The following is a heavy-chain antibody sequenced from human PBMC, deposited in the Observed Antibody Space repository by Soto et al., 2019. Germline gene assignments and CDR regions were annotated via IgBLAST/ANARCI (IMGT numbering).Heavy chain of an antibody. V-gene: IGHV4-59*01. Sequence: QVQLQGSGPGLVKPSEPLSLTSTVSGASISSYCWSWVRQPPGEGLEWIANICNSGGTNYNPSLKSRVVISVDTSRNQFSLKLSSVTAADTAVYYCARGVGRYGSNLDYWGQGTLVTVSS. D-gene: IGHD1-26*01. CDR1: GASISSYC. CDR2: ICNSGGT. J-gene: IGHJ4*02. CDR3: ARGVGRYGSNLDY.